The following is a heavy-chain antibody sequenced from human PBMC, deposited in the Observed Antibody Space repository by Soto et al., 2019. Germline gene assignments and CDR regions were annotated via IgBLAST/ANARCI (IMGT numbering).Heavy chain of an antibody. CDR1: GFTFSSYW. Sequence: GGSLRLSCAASGFTFSSYWMSWVRQAPGKGLEWVANMKLDGSEKYYVDSVKGRFTISKDNAKTSVYLQMNSLRAEGTAVYYCAKGYRYGPQGFDSWAHGTLVTVSS. J-gene: IGHJ5*01. CDR3: AKGYRYGPQGFDS. V-gene: IGHV3-7*03. D-gene: IGHD5-18*01. CDR2: MKLDGSEK.